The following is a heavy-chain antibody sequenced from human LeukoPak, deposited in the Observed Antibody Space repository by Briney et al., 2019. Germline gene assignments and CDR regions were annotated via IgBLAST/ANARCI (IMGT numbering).Heavy chain of an antibody. Sequence: PGGSLRLSCAASGFTFSSYRMSWVRQAPGKGLEWVANIKQDGSEKYYVDSVKGRFTISRDNAKNSLSLQMNSLRAEDTAVYYCAREMAMAVAGISWFDPWGQGTLVTVSS. V-gene: IGHV3-7*01. CDR2: IKQDGSEK. CDR3: AREMAMAVAGISWFDP. CDR1: GFTFSSYR. J-gene: IGHJ5*02. D-gene: IGHD6-19*01.